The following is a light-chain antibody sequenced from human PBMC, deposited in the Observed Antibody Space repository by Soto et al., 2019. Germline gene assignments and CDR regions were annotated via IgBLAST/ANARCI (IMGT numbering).Light chain of an antibody. CDR1: QSVRRK. CDR3: QQYNNWPHT. J-gene: IGKJ2*01. CDR2: GVS. Sequence: EIVMTQCPATLSVSPGEGATLSCRASQSVRRKLAWFQQKPGQAPSLLIYGVSTRATGVPVRFSGSASGTEFTLTINSLQSEDFALYYCQQYNNWPHTFGQGTKVDIK. V-gene: IGKV3-15*01.